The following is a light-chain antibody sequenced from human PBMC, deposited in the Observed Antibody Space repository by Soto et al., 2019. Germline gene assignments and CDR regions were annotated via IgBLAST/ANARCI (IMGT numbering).Light chain of an antibody. CDR1: QDIGAY. CDR3: QHSYSTRT. CDR2: AAS. V-gene: IGKV1-39*01. J-gene: IGKJ1*01. Sequence: DIQMTQSPSSLSASIGDRVTISCRASQDIGAYVNWYQHKQGKAPRVLMYAASNLKSGVPPRFSGSGVERDFTLTISDLQPEDVATYYCQHSYSTRTFGQGTKVERK.